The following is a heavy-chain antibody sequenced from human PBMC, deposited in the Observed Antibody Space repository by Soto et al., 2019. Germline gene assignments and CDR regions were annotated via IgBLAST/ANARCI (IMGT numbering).Heavy chain of an antibody. CDR3: ARDTSKKLGFDY. J-gene: IGHJ4*02. V-gene: IGHV1-69*01. CDR2: VVPILDTA. D-gene: IGHD7-27*01. Sequence: QVQLVQSGAAMKKPGSSVKVSCKASGGTFSSYAISWVRQAPGQGLEWMGGVVPILDTANYAQKCQGRVTIAADESTSTAYMELNSLRFEDTAVYYCARDTSKKLGFDYWGQGTLVTVSS. CDR1: GGTFSSYA.